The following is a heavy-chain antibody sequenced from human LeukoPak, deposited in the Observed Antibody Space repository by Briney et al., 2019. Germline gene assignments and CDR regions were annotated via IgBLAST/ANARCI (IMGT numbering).Heavy chain of an antibody. CDR2: VYYSGST. Sequence: PSETLSLTCTVSGGPISSYYWSWIRQPPGKGLEWVGYVYYSGSTNYNPSLKSRVTISVDTSKNQFSLKLSSVTAADTAVYYCARVVYGSGSPFDYWGQGTLVTVSS. CDR1: GGPISSYY. J-gene: IGHJ4*02. D-gene: IGHD3-10*01. CDR3: ARVVYGSGSPFDY. V-gene: IGHV4-59*01.